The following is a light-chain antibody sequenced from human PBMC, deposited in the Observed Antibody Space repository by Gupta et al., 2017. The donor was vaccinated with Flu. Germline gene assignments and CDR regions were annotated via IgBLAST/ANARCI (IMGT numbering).Light chain of an antibody. Sequence: NFMLTQPHFVSESPRKTVTISCTRSSGSIATNYVQWYQQRPGSSPPTVIYEDNQRPSGVPDRFSGSIDSSSNSASLTISALKTEDEADYYWQSYDSVDRDMVFGGGTKLTVL. CDR3: QSYDSVDRDMV. V-gene: IGLV6-57*01. CDR1: SGSIATNY. J-gene: IGLJ3*02. CDR2: EDN.